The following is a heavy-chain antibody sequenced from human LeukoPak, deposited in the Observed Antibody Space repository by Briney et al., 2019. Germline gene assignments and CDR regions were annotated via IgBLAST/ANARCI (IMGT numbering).Heavy chain of an antibody. V-gene: IGHV1-2*02. CDR3: ARALRYDDSSGYYAY. Sequence: GASVKVSCKGSGYTFSGYYMHWVRQAPGQGLEWMGWINYNSGATNYAQALQGRVTMTRDTSITIFYMKLSSLRSDDTAVYYCARALRYDDSSGYYAYWGQGTLVTVFS. J-gene: IGHJ4*02. D-gene: IGHD3-22*01. CDR2: INYNSGAT. CDR1: GYTFSGYY.